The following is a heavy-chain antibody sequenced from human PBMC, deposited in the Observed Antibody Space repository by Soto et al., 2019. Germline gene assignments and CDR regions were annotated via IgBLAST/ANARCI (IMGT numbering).Heavy chain of an antibody. CDR1: DGSISSGDYY. D-gene: IGHD3-16*02. CDR2: IYYSGST. V-gene: IGHV4-30-4*01. CDR3: ARIVESGYTIDFDL. Sequence: QVQLQESGPGLVKPSQTLSLTCTVPDGSISSGDYYWSWIRQPPGKGLEWIGYIYYSGSTNYNPSLSSRVTISVDTSKNQFSLNLSSVTAADTAVYYCARIVESGYTIDFDLWGRGTLVTVSS. J-gene: IGHJ2*01.